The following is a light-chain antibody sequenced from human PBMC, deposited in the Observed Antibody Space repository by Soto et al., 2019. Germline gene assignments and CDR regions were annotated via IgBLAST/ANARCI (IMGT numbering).Light chain of an antibody. V-gene: IGKV3-11*01. J-gene: IGKJ4*01. CDR1: QSVSSY. Sequence: EIVLTQSPVTLSLSPGERATLSCRASQSVSSYLAWYQQKPGQAPRLLIYDASNRATGIPARFSGGGSGTDFTLTIDNLEPEDFAVYYCQQRSNWPPKLTFGGGTKVEIK. CDR2: DAS. CDR3: QQRSNWPPKLT.